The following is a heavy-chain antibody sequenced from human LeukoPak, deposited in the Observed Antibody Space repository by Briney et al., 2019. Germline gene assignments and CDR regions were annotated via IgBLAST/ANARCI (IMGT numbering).Heavy chain of an antibody. V-gene: IGHV4-59*01. Sequence: SETLSLTCTVSGGSISSYYWSWMRQPPGKGLECIGYIYYSGSTNYNPSLKSRVTISVDTSKNQFSLKLSSVTAADTAVYYCARDGYYYDSSGYYPWGQGTLVTVSS. CDR3: ARDGYYYDSSGYYP. CDR2: IYYSGST. J-gene: IGHJ5*02. D-gene: IGHD3-22*01. CDR1: GGSISSYY.